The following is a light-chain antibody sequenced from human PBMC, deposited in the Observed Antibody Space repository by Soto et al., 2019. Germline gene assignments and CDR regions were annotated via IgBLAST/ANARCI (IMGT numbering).Light chain of an antibody. J-gene: IGLJ1*01. V-gene: IGLV2-14*01. CDR3: TSFTSTSSLYV. CDR2: EVT. CDR1: GSDIAGYNY. Sequence: QSALTQPAPVSGSLGQSITISCTGTGSDIAGYNYISWYQQLPGKAPKLMIYEVTIRPSGISNRFSGSKSGNTASLTISGLQAEDEADYFCTSFTSTSSLYVFGTGTKLTVL.